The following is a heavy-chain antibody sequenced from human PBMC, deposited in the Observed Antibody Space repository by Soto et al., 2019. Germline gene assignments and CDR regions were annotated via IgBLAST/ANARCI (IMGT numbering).Heavy chain of an antibody. CDR2: INSDGSVS. J-gene: IGHJ6*03. CDR1: GFTFSNYW. CDR3: ARGDCVGGTCYSLAGSFYYYMDV. Sequence: EVQLVESGGGLVQPGGSLGLSCEASGFTFSNYWMYWVRQAPGKGLEWVSRINSDGSVSSYADSVKGRLTISRDNVKNTLYLQMDSLRAEDTALYYCARGDCVGGTCYSLAGSFYYYMDVWGKGTTVTVFS. V-gene: IGHV3-74*02. D-gene: IGHD2-15*01.